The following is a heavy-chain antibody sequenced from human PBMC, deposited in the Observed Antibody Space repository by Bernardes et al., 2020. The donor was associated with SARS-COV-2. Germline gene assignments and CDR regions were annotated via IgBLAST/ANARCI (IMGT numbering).Heavy chain of an antibody. J-gene: IGHJ4*02. Sequence: GGSLRLSRAASGFTFDDYAMHWVRQAPGKGLEWVSGISWHSGSIGYADSVKGRFTISRDNAKNSLYLQMNSLRAEDTALYYCARFPSFYDSSGYGNYWGQGTLVTVSS. CDR1: GFTFDDYA. D-gene: IGHD3-22*01. CDR3: ARFPSFYDSSGYGNY. CDR2: ISWHSGSI. V-gene: IGHV3-9*01.